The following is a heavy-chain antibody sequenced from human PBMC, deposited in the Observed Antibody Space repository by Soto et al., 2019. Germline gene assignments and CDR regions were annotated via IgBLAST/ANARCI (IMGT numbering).Heavy chain of an antibody. CDR3: ARTPARLWPGVPYYYYGMDV. J-gene: IGHJ6*02. CDR1: GGSISSYY. D-gene: IGHD5-18*01. Sequence: PSETLSLTCTVSGGSISSYYWSWIRQPPGKGLEWIGYIYYSGSTNYNPSLKSRVTISVDTSKNQFSLKLSSVTAADTAVYYCARTPARLWPGVPYYYYGMDVWGQGTTVTVSS. CDR2: IYYSGST. V-gene: IGHV4-59*01.